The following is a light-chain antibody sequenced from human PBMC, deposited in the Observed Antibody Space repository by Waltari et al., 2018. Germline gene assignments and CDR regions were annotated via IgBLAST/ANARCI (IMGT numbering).Light chain of an antibody. J-gene: IGLJ2*01. Sequence: QSALTQPPSASGAPGQSVSISCTGASSDIGHYNYVSWYQQHPGNAPSLMSFDVTERPSGVPDRVSGSKSGNAASLTVSGLQAGDEAHYYCCSYAGNNTFVFGGGTKLTVL. V-gene: IGLV2-8*01. CDR1: SSDIGHYNY. CDR2: DVT. CDR3: CSYAGNNTFV.